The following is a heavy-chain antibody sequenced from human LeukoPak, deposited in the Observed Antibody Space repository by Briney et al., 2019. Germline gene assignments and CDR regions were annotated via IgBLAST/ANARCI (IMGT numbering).Heavy chain of an antibody. V-gene: IGHV1-18*01. CDR1: GYTFSSYG. CDR2: NSAYNGNT. J-gene: IGHJ4*02. Sequence: GASVKVSCKASGYTFSSYGISWVRQAPGQGLWWMGWNSAYNGNTNYAQKLQGRVTMTTDTSTSTAYMELRSLRSDDTAVYYCARDVYYDSSGYYYFDYWGQGTLVTVSS. D-gene: IGHD3-22*01. CDR3: ARDVYYDSSGYYYFDY.